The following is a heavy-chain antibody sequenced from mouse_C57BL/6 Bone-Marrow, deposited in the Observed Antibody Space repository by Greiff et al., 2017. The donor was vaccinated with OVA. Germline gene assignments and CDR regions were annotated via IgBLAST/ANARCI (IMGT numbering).Heavy chain of an antibody. Sequence: VQLQQSGPELVKPGASVKISCKASGYTFTDYYMNWVKQSHGKSLEWIGDINPNNGGTSYNQKFKGKATLTVDKSSSTAYMELRSLTSEDSAVYYCARWGIYYDYDDWFAYWGQGTLVTVSA. V-gene: IGHV1-26*01. CDR2: INPNNGGT. D-gene: IGHD2-4*01. J-gene: IGHJ3*01. CDR3: ARWGIYYDYDDWFAY. CDR1: GYTFTDYY.